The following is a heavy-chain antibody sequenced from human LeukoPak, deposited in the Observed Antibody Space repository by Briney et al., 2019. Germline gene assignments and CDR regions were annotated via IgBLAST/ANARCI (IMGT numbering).Heavy chain of an antibody. V-gene: IGHV3-30-3*01. CDR3: ARAPLGLLNAHFDY. CDR2: ISNDEANK. J-gene: IGHJ4*02. D-gene: IGHD2/OR15-2a*01. Sequence: PGGSLRLSCAASGFTFSNYAIHWVRQAPGKGLEWVAVISNDEANKYYADSVKGRFTISRDNSKNTLYLQMNILTDEDTAVYYCARAPLGLLNAHFDYWGQGTLVTVSS. CDR1: GFTFSNYA.